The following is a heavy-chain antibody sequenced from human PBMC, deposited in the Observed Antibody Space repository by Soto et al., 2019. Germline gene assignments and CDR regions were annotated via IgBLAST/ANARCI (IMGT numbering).Heavy chain of an antibody. V-gene: IGHV1-46*03. CDR3: ARDLPFRIAAAGTLDY. CDR1: GYTFTSDY. Sequence: SVKVSCKASGYTFTSDYMHWVRKAPGQGLEWMGIINPSGGSTSYAQKFQGRVTMTRDTSTSTVYMELSSLRSEDTAVYYCARDLPFRIAAAGTLDYWGQGTLVTVSS. D-gene: IGHD6-13*01. J-gene: IGHJ4*02. CDR2: INPSGGST.